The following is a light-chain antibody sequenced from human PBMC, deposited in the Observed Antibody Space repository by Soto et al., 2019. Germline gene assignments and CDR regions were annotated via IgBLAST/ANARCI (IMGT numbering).Light chain of an antibody. Sequence: QSALTQPRSVSGSPGQSVTISCTGTTTDVGTYNSVSWYQQHPGKAPKLMIYDVNKRPSGVPHRFSGSMSGNTASLTISGLQADDEADYHCSSYAGSNNFVFGTGTKVTVL. CDR2: DVN. CDR1: TTDVGTYNS. V-gene: IGLV2-11*01. CDR3: SSYAGSNNFV. J-gene: IGLJ1*01.